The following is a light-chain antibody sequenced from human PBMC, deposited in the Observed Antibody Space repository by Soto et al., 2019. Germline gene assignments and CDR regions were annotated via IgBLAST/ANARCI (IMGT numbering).Light chain of an antibody. CDR3: QQYGSSPRT. Sequence: EIVLTQSPGTLSLSPGERATLPCRASQSVRSDYLAWYQQKPGQAPRLHIYGASTRATGIPDRFTGSGSGTDFTLTISRLEPEDFAVYYCQQYGSSPRTFGQGTKVDIK. CDR2: GAS. CDR1: QSVRSDY. V-gene: IGKV3-20*01. J-gene: IGKJ1*01.